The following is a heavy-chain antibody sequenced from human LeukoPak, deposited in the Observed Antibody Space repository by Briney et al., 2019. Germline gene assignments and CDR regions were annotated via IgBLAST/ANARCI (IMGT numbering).Heavy chain of an antibody. CDR3: ARDLQTTVTRYWFDP. CDR2: ISAYNGNT. J-gene: IGHJ5*02. Sequence: ASVKVSCRASGYTFTGYHMHWVRQAPGQGLEWMGWISAYNGNTNYAQKLQGRVTMTTDTSTSTAYMELRSLRSDDTAVYYCARDLQTTVTRYWFDPWGQGTLVTVSS. D-gene: IGHD4-17*01. V-gene: IGHV1-18*04. CDR1: GYTFTGYH.